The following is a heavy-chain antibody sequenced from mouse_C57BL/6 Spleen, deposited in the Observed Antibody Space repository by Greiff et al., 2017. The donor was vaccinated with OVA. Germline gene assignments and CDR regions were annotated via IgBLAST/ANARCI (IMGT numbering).Heavy chain of an antibody. CDR1: GYTFTSYW. CDR3: ARYGERWLLREGYFDY. D-gene: IGHD2-3*01. V-gene: IGHV1-50*01. CDR2: IDPSDSYT. J-gene: IGHJ2*01. Sequence: QVHVKQPGAELVKPGASVKLSCKASGYTFTSYWMQWVKQRPGQGLEWIGEIDPSDSYTNYNQKFKGKATLTVDTSSSTAYMQLSSLTSEDSAVYYCARYGERWLLREGYFDYWGQGTTLTVSS.